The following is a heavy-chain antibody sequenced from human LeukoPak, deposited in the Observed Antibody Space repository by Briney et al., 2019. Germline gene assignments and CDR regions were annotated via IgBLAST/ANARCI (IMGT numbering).Heavy chain of an antibody. J-gene: IGHJ4*02. V-gene: IGHV1-2*04. D-gene: IGHD6-13*01. CDR2: INPNSGGT. Sequence: ASVKVSCKASGYTFTGYYMHWVRQAPGQGLEWMGWINPNSGGTNYAQKFQGWVTMTRDTSISTAYMELSRLRSDDTAVYYCARGGSSWPHLFDYWGQGTLVTVSS. CDR1: GYTFTGYY. CDR3: ARGGSSWPHLFDY.